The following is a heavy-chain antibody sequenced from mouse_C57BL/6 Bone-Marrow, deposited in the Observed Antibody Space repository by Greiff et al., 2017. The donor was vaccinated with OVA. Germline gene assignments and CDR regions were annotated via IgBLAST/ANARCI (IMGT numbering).Heavy chain of an antibody. V-gene: IGHV1-55*01. CDR2: IYPGSGST. CDR1: GYTFTSYW. J-gene: IGHJ2*01. Sequence: QVQLQQPGAELVKPGASVKMSCTASGYTFTSYWITWVKQRPGQGLEWIGGIYPGSGSTNSNEKFKSKATLTVDTSSSTAYMPLSSLTSEDSAVYYCARLRGFITTVVDYWGQGTTLTVSS. CDR3: ARLRGFITTVVDY. D-gene: IGHD1-1*01.